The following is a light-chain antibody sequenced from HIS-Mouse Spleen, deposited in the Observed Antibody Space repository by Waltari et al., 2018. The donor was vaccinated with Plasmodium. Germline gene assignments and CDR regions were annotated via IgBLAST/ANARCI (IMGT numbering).Light chain of an antibody. CDR3: QSYDSSLSGYV. CDR1: SSNIGAGYD. V-gene: IGLV1-40*01. Sequence: QSVLTQPPSVSGAPGQRVTISCTGSSSNIGAGYDVHWYQRLPGTAPKLLIYGNGKRPSGGPDRFSGAKSGTSASLAITGLQAEDEADYYCQSYDSSLSGYVFGTGTKVTVL. CDR2: GNG. J-gene: IGLJ1*01.